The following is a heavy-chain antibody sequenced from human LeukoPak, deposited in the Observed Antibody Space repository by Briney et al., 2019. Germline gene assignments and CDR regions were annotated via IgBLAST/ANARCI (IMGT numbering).Heavy chain of an antibody. D-gene: IGHD5-12*01. V-gene: IGHV3-21*01. CDR1: GFTVSSNY. CDR3: ARDYEIY. J-gene: IGHJ4*02. CDR2: ISSSSSYI. Sequence: GGSLRLSCAASGFTVSSNYMNWVRQAPGKGLEWVSSISSSSSYIYYGDSVKGRFTISRDNAKDSLYLQMNSLRAEDTAVYYCARDYEIYWGQGTLVTVSS.